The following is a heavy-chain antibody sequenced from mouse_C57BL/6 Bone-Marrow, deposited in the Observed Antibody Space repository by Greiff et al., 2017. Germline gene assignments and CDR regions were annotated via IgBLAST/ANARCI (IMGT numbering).Heavy chain of an antibody. V-gene: IGHV1-54*01. CDR3: ARSKSWDSWFAY. Sequence: QVHVKQSGAELVRPGTSVKVSCKASGYAFTNYLIEWVKQRPGQGLEWIGVINPGSGGTNYTEKFKGKATLTADKSSSTAYMQLSSLTSEDSAVYFCARSKSWDSWFAYWGQGNLATVSA. CDR1: GYAFTNYL. CDR2: INPGSGGT. D-gene: IGHD4-1*01. J-gene: IGHJ3*01.